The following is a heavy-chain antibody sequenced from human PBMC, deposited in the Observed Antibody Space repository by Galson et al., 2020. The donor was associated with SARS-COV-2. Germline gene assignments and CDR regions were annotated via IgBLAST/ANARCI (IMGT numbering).Heavy chain of an antibody. CDR2: IYSSGST. CDR3: ARVVNGYEDIVNGFYSIYYYYMDV. CDR1: GDSISGGGYF. V-gene: IGHV4-61*09. D-gene: IGHD3-9*01. Sequence: TLSLTCTVSGDSISGGGYFWSWIRQPAGKGLEWIGHIYSSGSTDYNPSLKSRITISVDTSKNQFSLKLSSVTAADTAVYFCARVVNGYEDIVNGFYSIYYYYMDVWGKGTTVTICS. J-gene: IGHJ6*03.